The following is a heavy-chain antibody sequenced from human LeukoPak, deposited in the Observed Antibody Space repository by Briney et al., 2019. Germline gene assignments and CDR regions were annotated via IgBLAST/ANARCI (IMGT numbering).Heavy chain of an antibody. Sequence: ASVKVSCKASGYTFTSYAMNWVRQAPGQGLEWVGWINTNTGNPTYAQGFTGRFVFSLDTSVSTAYLQISSLKAEDTAVYYCAREKGGPLRYLEWFPAHYYYYGMDVWGQGTTVTVSS. D-gene: IGHD3-3*01. CDR1: GYTFTSYA. CDR3: AREKGGPLRYLEWFPAHYYYYGMDV. J-gene: IGHJ6*02. V-gene: IGHV7-4-1*02. CDR2: INTNTGNP.